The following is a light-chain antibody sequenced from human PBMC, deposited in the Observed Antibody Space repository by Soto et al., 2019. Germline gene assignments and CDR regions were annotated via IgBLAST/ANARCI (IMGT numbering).Light chain of an antibody. V-gene: IGLV2-14*01. J-gene: IGLJ2*01. CDR1: SSDVALYNY. CDR3: SSYTSGNTVV. Sequence: QSALTQPASVSGSPGQSITISCTGTSSDVALYNYVSWYQQHPGKVPKLMIYDVSYRPSGVSNRFSGFKSGNTASLTISGLQAEDEADYYCSSYTSGNTVVFGGGTKETVL. CDR2: DVS.